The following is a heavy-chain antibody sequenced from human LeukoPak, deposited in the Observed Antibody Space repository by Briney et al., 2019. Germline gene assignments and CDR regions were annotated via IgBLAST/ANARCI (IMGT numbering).Heavy chain of an antibody. CDR1: GFTVSSNY. Sequence: PGGSLRLSCAASGFTVSSNYMSWVRQAPGKGLVWVSRINSDGSSTSYADSVKGRFTISRDNAKNTLYLQMNSLRAEDTAVYYCARGGYSGYDLVYYYYYYGMDVWGQGTTVTVSS. V-gene: IGHV3-74*01. D-gene: IGHD5-12*01. J-gene: IGHJ6*02. CDR3: ARGGYSGYDLVYYYYYYGMDV. CDR2: INSDGSST.